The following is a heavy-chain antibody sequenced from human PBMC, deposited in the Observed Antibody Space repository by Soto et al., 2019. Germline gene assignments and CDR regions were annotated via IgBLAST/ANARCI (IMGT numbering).Heavy chain of an antibody. V-gene: IGHV4-39*01. CDR3: ARQRTSVVTQAYFDA. CDR2: IYYSGST. CDR1: GDSISSRSYY. J-gene: IGHJ4*02. D-gene: IGHD2-21*02. Sequence: KTSETLSLTCTVTGDSISSRSYYWGWIRQPPGKGLEWIGSIYYSGSTYNNPSLRSRVSMSIDTSKDQFSLKLKSVTAADTALYFCARQRTSVVTQAYFDARGPWSRITAAS.